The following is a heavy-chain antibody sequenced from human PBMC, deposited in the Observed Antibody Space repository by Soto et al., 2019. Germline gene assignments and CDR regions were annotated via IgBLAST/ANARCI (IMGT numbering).Heavy chain of an antibody. CDR2: IYYSGST. Sequence: SETLSLTCTVSGGSISSYYWSWIRQPPGKGLEWIGYIYYSGSTNYNPSLKSRVTISVDTSKNQFSLKLSSVTAADTAVYYCARANPGYDFWSGFYGSIDYWGLGTLVTVSS. CDR1: GGSISSYY. V-gene: IGHV4-59*08. D-gene: IGHD3-3*01. J-gene: IGHJ4*02. CDR3: ARANPGYDFWSGFYGSIDY.